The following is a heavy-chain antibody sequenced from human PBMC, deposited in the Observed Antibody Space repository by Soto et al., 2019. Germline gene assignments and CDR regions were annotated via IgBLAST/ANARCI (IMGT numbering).Heavy chain of an antibody. CDR3: AGWISSSGPWGFQH. D-gene: IGHD3-22*01. CDR1: GYTFTHYD. J-gene: IGHJ1*01. CDR2: MTPDSGYP. Sequence: QVQLVQSGAEVKKPGASVKVSCKASGYTFTHYDINWVRQASGQGLEWMGWMTPDSGYPAYAQKSQGRVTQDRDTSTSAVYMGLSGLRSDDTAVYYCAGWISSSGPWGFQHWGQGTLVSV. V-gene: IGHV1-8*01.